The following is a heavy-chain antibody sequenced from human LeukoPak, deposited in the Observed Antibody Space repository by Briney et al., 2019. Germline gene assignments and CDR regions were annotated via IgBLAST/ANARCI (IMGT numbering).Heavy chain of an antibody. Sequence: GGSLRLSCAASGFTFSDYYMSWIRQAPGKGLEWVSYISSSGSTIYYADSVKGRFTIFRDNAKNSLYLQMNSLRAEDTAVYYCARGVYYYDSSGPAAFDIWGQGTMVTVSS. CDR3: ARGVYYYDSSGPAAFDI. J-gene: IGHJ3*02. V-gene: IGHV3-11*04. D-gene: IGHD3-22*01. CDR1: GFTFSDYY. CDR2: ISSSGSTI.